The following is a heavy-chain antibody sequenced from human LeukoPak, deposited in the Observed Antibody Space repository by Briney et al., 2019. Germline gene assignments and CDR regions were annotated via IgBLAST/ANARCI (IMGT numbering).Heavy chain of an antibody. CDR3: ARERHYYESLFDY. CDR1: GYTFTTYG. V-gene: IGHV1-18*01. CDR2: ISGYNGNT. J-gene: IGHJ4*02. Sequence: ASVKVSCKASGYTFTTYGISWVRQAPGQGLEWMGWISGYNGNTNYAQKLQGRVTMTTDTSTSTAYVELRSLRSDDTAVYYCARERHYYESLFDYWGQGTLVIVSS. D-gene: IGHD3-16*01.